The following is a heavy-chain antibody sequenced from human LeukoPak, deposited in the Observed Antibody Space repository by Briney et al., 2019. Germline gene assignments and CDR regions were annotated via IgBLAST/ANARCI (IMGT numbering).Heavy chain of an antibody. D-gene: IGHD3-22*01. Sequence: SETLSLTCTVSGGSISSYYWSWIRQPPGKGLEWIGYIYYSGSTNYNPSLKSRVTLSVDTSKNQFSLKLSSVTAADTAVYYCARARRDSSGYYFDYWGQGTLVTVSS. CDR2: IYYSGST. CDR1: GGSISSYY. J-gene: IGHJ4*02. V-gene: IGHV4-59*01. CDR3: ARARRDSSGYYFDY.